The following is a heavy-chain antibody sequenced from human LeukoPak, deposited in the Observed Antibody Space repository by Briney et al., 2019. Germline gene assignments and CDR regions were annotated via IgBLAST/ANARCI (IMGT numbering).Heavy chain of an antibody. CDR3: LRGIAADY. Sequence: ATVKVSCKASGYSFITYPMNWVRQAPGQGLEWMGWISVFNGNTNYAQKVQGRVTMTTDPSTSTAYMELRSLRSDDTAVYYCLRGIAADYWGQGTLVTVSP. V-gene: IGHV1-18*01. CDR2: ISVFNGNT. D-gene: IGHD6-13*01. J-gene: IGHJ4*02. CDR1: GYSFITYP.